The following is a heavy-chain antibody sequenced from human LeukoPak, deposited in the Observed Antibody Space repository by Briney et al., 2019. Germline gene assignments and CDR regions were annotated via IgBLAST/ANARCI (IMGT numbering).Heavy chain of an antibody. J-gene: IGHJ6*02. Sequence: KTSETLSLTCAVYGGSFSGYYWSWIRQPPGKGLEWIGEINHSGSTNYNPSLKSRVTISVDTSKNQFSLKLSSVTAADTAVYYCARGTLTYYYDSSGYYALNYYYYYGMDVWGQGTTVTVSS. CDR1: GGSFSGYY. D-gene: IGHD3-22*01. CDR2: INHSGST. CDR3: ARGTLTYYYDSSGYYALNYYYYYGMDV. V-gene: IGHV4-34*01.